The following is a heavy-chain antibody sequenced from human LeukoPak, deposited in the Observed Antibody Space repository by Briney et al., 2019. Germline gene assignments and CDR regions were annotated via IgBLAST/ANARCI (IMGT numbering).Heavy chain of an antibody. CDR2: ITYSGATT. CDR3: AKGQGSGSYPLDY. Sequence: GGSLRLSCAASGFTFSSFDMSWVRQAPGKGLEWVSAITYSGATTNYADSVKGRFTISRDISRNTLYLQMNSLRADDTAVYYCAKGQGSGSYPLDYWGQGTLVTVSS. V-gene: IGHV3-23*01. J-gene: IGHJ4*02. CDR1: GFTFSSFD. D-gene: IGHD3-16*02.